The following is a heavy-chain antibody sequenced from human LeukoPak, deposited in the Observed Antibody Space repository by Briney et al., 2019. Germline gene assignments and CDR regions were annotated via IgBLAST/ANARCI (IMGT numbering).Heavy chain of an antibody. CDR2: IDQDGSEK. D-gene: IGHD5-18*01. V-gene: IGHV3-7*01. Sequence: PGGSLRLSCAASGVIFDQYRMSWVRQAPGRGLEWVANIDQDGSEKYYVDSVKGRFTISRDNARKSLYLQMNSLRAEDTAVYYCAKVGGVIQLSPSYPYYFDYWSQGTLVTVSS. CDR3: AKVGGVIQLSPSYPYYFDY. CDR1: GVIFDQYR. J-gene: IGHJ4*02.